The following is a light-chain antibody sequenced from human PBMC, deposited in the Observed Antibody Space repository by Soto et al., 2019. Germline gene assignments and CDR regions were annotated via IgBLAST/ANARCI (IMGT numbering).Light chain of an antibody. V-gene: IGLV1-47*02. CDR3: AAWDDSLSGVV. CDR2: SND. Sequence: QSAVTQPPSVSGTPGQRVTIFCSGRRSNIGSNLVYWYQQLPGTAPKLLIFSNDQRPSGVPDRFSGSRSGTSASLAISGLRSEDEGDYYCAAWDDSLSGVVFGGGTKLPS. J-gene: IGLJ2*01. CDR1: RSNIGSNL.